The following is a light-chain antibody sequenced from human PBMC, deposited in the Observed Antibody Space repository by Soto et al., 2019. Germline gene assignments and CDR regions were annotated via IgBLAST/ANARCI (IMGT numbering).Light chain of an antibody. J-gene: IGKJ1*01. V-gene: IGKV3-20*01. CDR3: QHYGGSSWT. CDR1: QSVSSIF. Sequence: PGERATLFCGASQSVSSIFLAWYQQKPGQTPRLLVYGASSRATGIPDRFSGSGSGTDFTLTISRLEPEDFAVYYCQHYGGSSWTFGQGTKVEI. CDR2: GAS.